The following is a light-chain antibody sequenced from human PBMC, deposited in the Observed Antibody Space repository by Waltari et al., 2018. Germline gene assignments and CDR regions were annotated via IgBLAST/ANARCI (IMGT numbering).Light chain of an antibody. CDR2: KNK. CDR1: SSNIGSNY. Sequence: QSVLTQPPSASGTPGQKVTISCNGSSSNIGSNYVYWYQQFPGTAPKLLIFKNKQRPAWVPDRFSDSKSGTSASLAINGLRSEDEADYYCAAWDDSLSGLVLGGGTKVTVL. J-gene: IGLJ3*02. CDR3: AAWDDSLSGLV. V-gene: IGLV1-47*01.